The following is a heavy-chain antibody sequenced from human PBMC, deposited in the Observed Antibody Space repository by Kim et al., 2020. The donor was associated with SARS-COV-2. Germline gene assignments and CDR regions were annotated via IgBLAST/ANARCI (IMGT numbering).Heavy chain of an antibody. V-gene: IGHV4-39*01. CDR3: ARNTVTTHIDY. CDR1: GGSISSSSYY. J-gene: IGHJ4*02. CDR2: IYYSGST. D-gene: IGHD4-17*01. Sequence: SETLSLTCTVSGGSISSSSYYWGWIRQPPGKGLEWIGSIYYSGSTYYNPSLKSRVTISVDTSKNQFSLKLSSVTAADTAVYYCARNTVTTHIDYWGQGTL.